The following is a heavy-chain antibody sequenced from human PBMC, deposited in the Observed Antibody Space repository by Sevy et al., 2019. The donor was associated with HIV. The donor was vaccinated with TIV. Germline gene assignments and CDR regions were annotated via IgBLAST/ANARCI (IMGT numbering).Heavy chain of an antibody. CDR3: ARHSVVIVALIDY. CDR1: GGSISDSSFY. D-gene: IGHD2-2*01. Sequence: SGTLSLTCTVSGGSISDSSFYWGWIRQPPGKGLEWIGTIYYSGDTYHNASLKGRVTISVDASKNQFSLQLTSVTAADTALYYCARHSVVIVALIDYWGPGTLVTVSS. CDR2: IYYSGDT. V-gene: IGHV4-39*01. J-gene: IGHJ4*02.